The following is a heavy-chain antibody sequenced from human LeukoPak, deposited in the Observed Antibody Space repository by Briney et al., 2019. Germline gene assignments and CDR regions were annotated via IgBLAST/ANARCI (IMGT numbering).Heavy chain of an antibody. CDR1: GYTFDAFY. J-gene: IGHJ6*02. Sequence: PVASVKVSCKSSGYTFDAFYMHWVRQAPGQGLEWVGWVNPNNGGTNFAQKFEGRVTLTSDSSVGTAYMELTRLTSDDTAVYYCTRGNYWRRGYNGFNSGEDVWGQGTTVIVS. CDR3: TRGNYWRRGYNGFNSGEDV. V-gene: IGHV1-2*02. CDR2: VNPNNGGT. D-gene: IGHD5-12*01.